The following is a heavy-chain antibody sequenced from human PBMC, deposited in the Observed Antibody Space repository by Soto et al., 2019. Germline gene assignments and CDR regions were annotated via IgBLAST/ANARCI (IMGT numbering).Heavy chain of an antibody. Sequence: ASVKVSCKASGGTFSSYAISWVRQAPGQGLEWMGGIIPIFGTANYAQMFQGRVTITADESTSTAYMELSSLRSEDTAVYYCARVGYSSGWYIDYWGQGTLVTVSS. V-gene: IGHV1-69*13. J-gene: IGHJ4*02. CDR1: GGTFSSYA. CDR2: IIPIFGTA. D-gene: IGHD6-19*01. CDR3: ARVGYSSGWYIDY.